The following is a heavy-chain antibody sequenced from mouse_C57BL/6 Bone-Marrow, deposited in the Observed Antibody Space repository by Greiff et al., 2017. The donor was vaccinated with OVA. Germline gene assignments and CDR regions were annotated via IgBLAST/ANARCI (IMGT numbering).Heavy chain of an antibody. V-gene: IGHV1-69*01. D-gene: IGHD2-4*01. CDR1: GYTFTSYW. Sequence: QVQLQQPGAELVMPGASVKLSCKASGYTFTSYWMHWVKQRPGQGLEWIGEIDPSDSYTNYNQKFKGKSTLTVDKSSSTAYMQLSSLTSEDSAVYYGARLGGIYYDYDGFVYWGQGTLVTVSA. J-gene: IGHJ3*01. CDR2: IDPSDSYT. CDR3: ARLGGIYYDYDGFVY.